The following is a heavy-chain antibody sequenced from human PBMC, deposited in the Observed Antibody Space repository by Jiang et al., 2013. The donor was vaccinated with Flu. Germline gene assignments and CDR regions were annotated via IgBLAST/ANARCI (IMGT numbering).Heavy chain of an antibody. D-gene: IGHD2-8*01. CDR2: INPSGGST. J-gene: IGHJ4*02. CDR1: GYTFTSYY. Sequence: SGAEVKKPGASVKVSCKASGYTFTSYYMHWVRQAPGQGLEWMGIINPSGGSTSYAQKFQGRVTMTRDTSTSTVYMELSSLRSEDTAVYYCARAQYCTNGVCLYPDYWGQGTLVTVSS. CDR3: ARAQYCTNGVCLYPDY. V-gene: IGHV1-46*01.